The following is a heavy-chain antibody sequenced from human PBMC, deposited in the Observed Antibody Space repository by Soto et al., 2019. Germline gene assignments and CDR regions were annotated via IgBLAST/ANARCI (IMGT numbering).Heavy chain of an antibody. V-gene: IGHV3-30-3*01. CDR1: GFTFSSYA. CDR2: ISYDGSNK. CDR3: ARGDSVGRWLQLNAFDI. Sequence: TGGSLRLSCAASGFTFSSYAMHWVRKAPGKGLEWVAVISYDGSNKYYADSVKGRFTISRDNAKNSLYLQMNSLRAEDTAVYYCARGDSVGRWLQLNAFDIWGQGTMVTVS. D-gene: IGHD5-12*01. J-gene: IGHJ3*02.